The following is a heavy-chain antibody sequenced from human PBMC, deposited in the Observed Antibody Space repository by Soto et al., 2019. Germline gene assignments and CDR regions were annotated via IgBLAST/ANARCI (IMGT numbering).Heavy chain of an antibody. Sequence: QVQLVQSGAEVRKPGSLVKVCCKASRDAFSKYAFNWVRQAPGQGLDWMGWIIPIFGSRNYAEKFQGRVTITADESTSTAYMELRGLRFEDTAVYYCGRGETYLGVWGQGTTVTVSS. J-gene: IGHJ6*02. D-gene: IGHD3-16*01. CDR1: RDAFSKYA. CDR2: IIPIFGSR. CDR3: GRGETYLGV. V-gene: IGHV1-69*01.